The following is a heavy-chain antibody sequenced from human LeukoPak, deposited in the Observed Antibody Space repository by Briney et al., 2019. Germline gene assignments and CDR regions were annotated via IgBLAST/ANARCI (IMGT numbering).Heavy chain of an antibody. Sequence: PGGSLRLSCAASGFNFSGYEMDWVRQAPGKGLEWVSYISSSGNTIYYADSVKSRYTISRDNAKHSFYLQIRSLRADDTAVYYCARGLYRSSWPIDYWGQGTLVTVSS. CDR3: ARGLYRSSWPIDY. CDR1: GFNFSGYE. V-gene: IGHV3-48*03. J-gene: IGHJ4*02. D-gene: IGHD6-13*01. CDR2: ISSSGNTI.